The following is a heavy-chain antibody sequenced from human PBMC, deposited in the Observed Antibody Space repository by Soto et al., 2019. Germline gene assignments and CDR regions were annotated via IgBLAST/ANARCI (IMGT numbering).Heavy chain of an antibody. D-gene: IGHD4-4*01. J-gene: IGHJ5*02. CDR3: ARGLGVEVTVRWFDP. V-gene: IGHV4-31*11. Sequence: QVQLQESGPGLVKPSQTLSLTCAVSGGSISSGGYYWSWIRQHPAKGLEWIGYIYYSGTTYYNPSLKSRVTISADTSNNQFSLKLSSVTAADTAVYYCARGLGVEVTVRWFDPWGKGILVTVSS. CDR2: IYYSGTT. CDR1: GGSISSGGYY.